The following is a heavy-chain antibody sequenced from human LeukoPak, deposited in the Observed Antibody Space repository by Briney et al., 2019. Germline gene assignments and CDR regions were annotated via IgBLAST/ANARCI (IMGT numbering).Heavy chain of an antibody. V-gene: IGHV3-23*01. D-gene: IGHD3-10*01. CDR2: ISGSGSST. CDR3: AKDQGNGSGSQYPNYFDY. Sequence: GGSLRLSCAASGFTFSSYGMSWVRQAPGKGLEWVSAISGSGSSTYYADSVKGRFTISRDNSKNTLYLQMNSLRAEDTAVYYCAKDQGNGSGSQYPNYFDYWGQGTLVTVSS. J-gene: IGHJ4*02. CDR1: GFTFSSYG.